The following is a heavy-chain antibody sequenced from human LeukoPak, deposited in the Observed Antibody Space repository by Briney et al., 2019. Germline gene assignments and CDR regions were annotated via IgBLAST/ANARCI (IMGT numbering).Heavy chain of an antibody. CDR1: GFTFSSYG. CDR3: ATLDSYCSGGSCYLAAFDI. CDR2: ISYDGSNK. J-gene: IGHJ3*02. D-gene: IGHD2-15*01. V-gene: IGHV3-30*03. Sequence: PGGSLRLSCAASGFTFSSYGMHWVRQAPGKGLEWVAVISYDGSNKYYADSVKGRFTISRDNSKNTLYLQMNSLRAEDTAVYYCATLDSYCSGGSCYLAAFDIWGQGTMVTVSS.